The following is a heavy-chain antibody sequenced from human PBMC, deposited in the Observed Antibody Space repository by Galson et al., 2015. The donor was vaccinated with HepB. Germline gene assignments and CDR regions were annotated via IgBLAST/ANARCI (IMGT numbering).Heavy chain of an antibody. J-gene: IGHJ6*02. V-gene: IGHV3-72*01. Sequence: LRLSCAASGFTFSDYYMDWGRQAPGRGLEGVGRNRKKGNSDTTDCAASVKGRFTVSRDDSMNSLYLQMNSLRAEDTAVYYCAKVYAQDIVATIRIYYHGMDVWGQGTTVTVSS. CDR3: AKVYAQDIVATIRIYYHGMDV. CDR2: NRKKGNSDTT. D-gene: IGHD5-12*01. CDR1: GFTFSDYY.